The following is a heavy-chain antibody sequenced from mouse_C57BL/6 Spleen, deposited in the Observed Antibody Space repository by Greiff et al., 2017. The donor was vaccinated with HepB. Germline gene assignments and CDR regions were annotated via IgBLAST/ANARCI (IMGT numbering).Heavy chain of an antibody. CDR1: ESEVFPIAY. CDR2: ILPSIGRT. J-gene: IGHJ4*01. CDR3: ARRGYGSSYDYAMDY. D-gene: IGHD1-1*01. Sequence: QVQLKQSGSELRSPGSSVKLSCKDFESEVFPIAYMSWVRQKPGHGFEWIGGILPSIGRTIYGEKFEDKATLDADTLSNTAYLELNSLTSEDSAIYYCARRGYGSSYDYAMDYWGQGTSVTVSS. V-gene: IGHV15-2*01.